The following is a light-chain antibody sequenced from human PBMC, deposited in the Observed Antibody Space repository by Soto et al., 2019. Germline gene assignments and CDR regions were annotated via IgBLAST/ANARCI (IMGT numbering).Light chain of an antibody. V-gene: IGKV3-15*01. J-gene: IGKJ1*01. Sequence: IVLTQSPATLSLSPGESATLSCWASQRMXGDLAWYQQQPGQAPKVFXYRASTRATGSPARLSGSGSATEFTLTISSLQSEDFAIYYCQQYDKWTWTFGQGTKVDIK. CDR3: QQYDKWTWT. CDR1: QRMXGD. CDR2: RAS.